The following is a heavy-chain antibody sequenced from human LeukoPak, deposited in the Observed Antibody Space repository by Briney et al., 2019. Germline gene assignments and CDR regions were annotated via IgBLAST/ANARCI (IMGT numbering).Heavy chain of an antibody. J-gene: IGHJ4*02. V-gene: IGHV4-4*07. Sequence: SETLSLTCSVYGGSISSYYWSWIRQPAGKGREWIGRIYTTGNTDYNPSLKSRVTMSVDTSKNQFSLNLSSVTAADTAVYYCARDARGWSGFDYWGQGTLVTVS. CDR3: ARDARGWSGFDY. D-gene: IGHD3-3*01. CDR2: IYTTGNT. CDR1: GGSISSYY.